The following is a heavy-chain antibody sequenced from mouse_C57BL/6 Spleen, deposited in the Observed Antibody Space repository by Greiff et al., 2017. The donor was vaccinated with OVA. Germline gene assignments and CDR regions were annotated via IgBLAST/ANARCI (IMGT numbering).Heavy chain of an antibody. Sequence: QVQLQQPGAELVMPGASVKLSCKASGYTFTSYWMHWVKQRPGQGLEWIGEIDPSDSYTNYNQKFKGKSTLTVDKSSSTAYMQLSSLTSEDSAGYYCARRGRGYDYDAAWFAYWGQGTLVTVSA. CDR3: ARRGRGYDYDAAWFAY. CDR2: IDPSDSYT. CDR1: GYTFTSYW. V-gene: IGHV1-69*01. D-gene: IGHD2-4*01. J-gene: IGHJ3*01.